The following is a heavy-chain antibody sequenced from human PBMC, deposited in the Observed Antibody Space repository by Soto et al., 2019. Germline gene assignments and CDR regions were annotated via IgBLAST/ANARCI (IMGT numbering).Heavy chain of an antibody. V-gene: IGHV3-74*01. Sequence: GGSLRLSCAASGFTFSSYWMHWVRQAPGKGLVWVSRVKGDGSERTYADSVKGRFTISRDDTKNTLYLQMNSLRPEDTAVYYCTRAQWLADDVFDIWGHGTMVTVSS. J-gene: IGHJ3*02. CDR1: GFTFSSYW. CDR2: VKGDGSER. CDR3: TRAQWLADDVFDI. D-gene: IGHD6-19*01.